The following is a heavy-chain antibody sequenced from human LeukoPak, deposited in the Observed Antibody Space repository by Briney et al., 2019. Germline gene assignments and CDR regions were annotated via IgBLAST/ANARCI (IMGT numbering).Heavy chain of an antibody. CDR2: ISYDGSNK. CDR1: GFTFSSYA. V-gene: IGHV3-30*04. CDR3: ARVAEWELRGPYRDAFDI. D-gene: IGHD1-26*01. J-gene: IGHJ3*02. Sequence: GGSLRLSCAASGFTFSSYAMNWVRQAPGKGLEWAALISYDGSNKYYADSVKGRFTISRDDSKNTLYLQMNSLRAEDTAVYCCARVAEWELRGPYRDAFDIWGQGTMVTVPS.